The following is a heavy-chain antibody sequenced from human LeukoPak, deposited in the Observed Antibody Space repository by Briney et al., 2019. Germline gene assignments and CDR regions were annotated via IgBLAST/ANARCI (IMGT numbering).Heavy chain of an antibody. V-gene: IGHV4-4*07. Sequence: SETLSLTCTVSGGSISSYYWSWIRQPAGKGLEWIGRIYTSGSTNYNPSLKSRVTMSVDTSKNQFSLKLSSVTAADTAVYYCVRKKDTAMVIDYWSQGTLVTVSS. CDR1: GGSISSYY. D-gene: IGHD5-18*01. CDR2: IYTSGST. CDR3: VRKKDTAMVIDY. J-gene: IGHJ4*02.